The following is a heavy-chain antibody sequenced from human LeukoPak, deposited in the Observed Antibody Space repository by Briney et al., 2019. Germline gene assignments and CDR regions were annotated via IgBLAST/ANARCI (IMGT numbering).Heavy chain of an antibody. CDR3: ARVGYSYGLTYYYYYMDV. D-gene: IGHD5-18*01. CDR1: GGSISSYY. J-gene: IGHJ6*03. CDR2: IYYSGST. V-gene: IGHV4-59*01. Sequence: SETLSLTCTVSGGSISSYYWSWIRQPPGKGLEWIGYIYYSGSTNYNPSLKSRVTISVDTSKNQFSLKLSSVTAADPAVYYCARVGYSYGLTYYYYYMDVWGKGTTVTVSS.